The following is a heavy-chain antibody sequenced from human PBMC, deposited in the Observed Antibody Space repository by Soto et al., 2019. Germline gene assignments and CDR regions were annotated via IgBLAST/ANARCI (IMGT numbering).Heavy chain of an antibody. Sequence: ASVKVSCKASGYTFTSYGISWVRQAPGQGLEWMGWISAYNGNTNYAQKLQGRVTMTTDTSTSTAYMELRSLRSDDTAVYYCARDQVRIVGATAWLEPWVQGTLVTVSS. D-gene: IGHD1-26*01. CDR2: ISAYNGNT. CDR1: GYTFTSYG. CDR3: ARDQVRIVGATAWLEP. V-gene: IGHV1-18*01. J-gene: IGHJ5*02.